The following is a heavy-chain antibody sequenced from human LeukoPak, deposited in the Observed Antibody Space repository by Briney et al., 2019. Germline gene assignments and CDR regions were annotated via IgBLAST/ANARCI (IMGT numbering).Heavy chain of an antibody. J-gene: IGHJ4*02. CDR1: GGSISSGSDY. CDR3: ATSYSTYYYDSSGYYSVG. CDR2: IYTSGST. D-gene: IGHD3-22*01. V-gene: IGHV4-61*02. Sequence: TSQTLSLTCTVSGGSISSGSDYWGWIRQPAGRGLEWIVRIYTSGSTNYNPSLKSRITISVDPSKNQFSLKLSSVTAADTAVYYCATSYSTYYYDSSGYYSVGWGQGTLVTVSS.